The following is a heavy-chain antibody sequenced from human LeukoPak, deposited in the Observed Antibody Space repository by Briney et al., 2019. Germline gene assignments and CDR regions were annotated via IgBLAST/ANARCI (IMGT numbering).Heavy chain of an antibody. J-gene: IGHJ6*03. Sequence: ASVKVSCKASGYTFTSYDINWVRQATGQGLEWMGWMNPNSGNTGYAQKFQGRVTMTRNTSISTAYMDLSSLRSDDTAVYYCARRAVAYYYYYYMDVRGKGTTVTVSS. CDR2: MNPNSGNT. D-gene: IGHD6-19*01. CDR3: ARRAVAYYYYYYMDV. V-gene: IGHV1-8*01. CDR1: GYTFTSYD.